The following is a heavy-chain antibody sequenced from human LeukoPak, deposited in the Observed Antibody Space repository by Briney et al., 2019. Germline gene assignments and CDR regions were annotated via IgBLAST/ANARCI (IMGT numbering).Heavy chain of an antibody. CDR1: GYTFTSYD. Sequence: ASVKVSCKASGYTFTSYDINWVRQATGQGLEWMGWMNPNSGNTGYARKFQGRVTMTRNTSISTAYMELSSLRSEDTAVYYCARGPGRLKRLVQGWFDPWGQGTLVTVSS. D-gene: IGHD6-19*01. CDR3: ARGPGRLKRLVQGWFDP. V-gene: IGHV1-8*01. J-gene: IGHJ5*02. CDR2: MNPNSGNT.